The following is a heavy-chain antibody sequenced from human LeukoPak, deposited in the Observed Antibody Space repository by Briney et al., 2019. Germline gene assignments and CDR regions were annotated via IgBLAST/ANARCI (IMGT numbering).Heavy chain of an antibody. V-gene: IGHV4-61*08. CDR2: IYYSGST. CDR3: ARAGRTAAAGRAYYFDY. Sequence: SETLSLTCTVSGGSISSGGYYWSWIRQHPGKGLEWIGYIYYSGSTNYNPSLKSRVTISVDTSKNQFSLKLSSVTAADTAVYYCARAGRTAAAGRAYYFDYWGQGTLVTVSS. J-gene: IGHJ4*02. D-gene: IGHD6-13*01. CDR1: GGSISSGGYY.